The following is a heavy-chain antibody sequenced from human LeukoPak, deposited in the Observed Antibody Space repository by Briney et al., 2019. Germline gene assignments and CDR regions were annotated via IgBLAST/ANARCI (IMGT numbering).Heavy chain of an antibody. V-gene: IGHV4-39*01. D-gene: IGHD3-22*01. Sequence: SETLSLTCTVSGGSISSSSYYWGWIRQPPGKGLEWIGSIYYSGSTYYNPSLKSRVTISVDTSKNQFSLNLSSVTAADTAVYYCARLYYDSSGYYQICYFDYWGHGTLVTVSS. J-gene: IGHJ4*01. CDR3: ARLYYDSSGYYQICYFDY. CDR2: IYYSGST. CDR1: GGSISSSSYY.